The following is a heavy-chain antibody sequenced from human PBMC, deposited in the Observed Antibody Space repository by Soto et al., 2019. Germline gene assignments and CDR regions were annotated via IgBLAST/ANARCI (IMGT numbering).Heavy chain of an antibody. J-gene: IGHJ6*03. CDR3: ARDRFKSYMDV. Sequence: SETLSLTCTVSGGSISSGGYYWSWIRQHPGKGLEWIGYIYYSGSTYYNPSLKSRVTISVDTSKNQFSLKLSSVTAADTAVYYCARDRFKSYMDVWGKGTTVTVSS. V-gene: IGHV4-31*03. CDR1: GGSISSGGYY. D-gene: IGHD3-3*01. CDR2: IYYSGST.